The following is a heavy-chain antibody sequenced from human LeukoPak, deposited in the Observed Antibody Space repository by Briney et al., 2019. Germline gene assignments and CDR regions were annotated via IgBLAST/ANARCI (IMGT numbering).Heavy chain of an antibody. CDR3: ARDLWRLFDC. V-gene: IGHV3-7*04. D-gene: IGHD2-21*02. Sequence: GWSLRLYCAASGFTFRNSWMSWVRQATGKGLKWVDSIREDGSDMYYVDSVKSRFTISRDSAKNSLFLQMNSLRAEDTAVYYCARDLWRLFDCWGKGTLVTVSS. CDR1: GFTFRNSW. J-gene: IGHJ4*02. CDR2: IREDGSDM.